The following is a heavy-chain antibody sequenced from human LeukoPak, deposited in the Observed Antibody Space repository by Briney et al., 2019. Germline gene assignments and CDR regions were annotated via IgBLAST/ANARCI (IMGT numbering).Heavy chain of an antibody. V-gene: IGHV3-33*01. Sequence: GGSLRLSCAASGFTFSSYGMHWVRQASGKGLEWVAVIWYDGSNKYYADSVKGRFTISRDNSKNTLYLQMNSLRAEDTAVYYCARDVNYYGSGSPDYWGQGTLVTVSS. CDR2: IWYDGSNK. CDR3: ARDVNYYGSGSPDY. J-gene: IGHJ4*02. CDR1: GFTFSSYG. D-gene: IGHD3-10*01.